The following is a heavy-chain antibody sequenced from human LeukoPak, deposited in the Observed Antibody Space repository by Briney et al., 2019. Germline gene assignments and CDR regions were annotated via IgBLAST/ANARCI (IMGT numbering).Heavy chain of an antibody. V-gene: IGHV3-48*03. J-gene: IGHJ6*04. CDR3: AELGITMIGGV. Sequence: GGSLRLSCVASGFTFSSYEMNWVRQTPGKGLEWVSYISSSGRTAYYADSVRGRFTISRDNAKNSLYLQMNSLRAEDTAVYYCAELGITMIGGVWGKGATVTISS. D-gene: IGHD3-10*02. CDR2: ISSSGRTA. CDR1: GFTFSSYE.